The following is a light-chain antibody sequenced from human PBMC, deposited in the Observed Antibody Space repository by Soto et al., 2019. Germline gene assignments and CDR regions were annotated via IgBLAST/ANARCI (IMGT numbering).Light chain of an antibody. Sequence: QSVLAQAASVSGSPEQSITISCTGTSSDVGTYNLVSWYQQHPGKAPKLIIYEVTERPSGVSNRFSGSKFGNTASLTISGLLPEDEADYYCCSYGGSSTFPYVFGTGTKLTVL. CDR2: EVT. J-gene: IGLJ1*01. CDR3: CSYGGSSTFPYV. CDR1: SSDVGTYNL. V-gene: IGLV2-23*02.